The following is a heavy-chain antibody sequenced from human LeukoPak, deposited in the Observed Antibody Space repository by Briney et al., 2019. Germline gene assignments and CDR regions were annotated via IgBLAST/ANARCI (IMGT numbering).Heavy chain of an antibody. D-gene: IGHD2-2*01. CDR3: ARPTEYCSSTSCHRTEYFQH. CDR1: GYTFTSYG. J-gene: IGHJ1*01. Sequence: SVKVSCKASGYTFTSYGISWVRQAPGQGLEWMGGIIPIFGTANYAQKFQGRVMITTDESTSTAYMELSSLRSEDTAVYYCARPTEYCSSTSCHRTEYFQHWGQGTLVTVSS. V-gene: IGHV1-69*05. CDR2: IIPIFGTA.